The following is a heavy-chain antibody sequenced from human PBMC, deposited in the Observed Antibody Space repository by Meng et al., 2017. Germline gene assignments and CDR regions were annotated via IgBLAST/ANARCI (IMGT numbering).Heavy chain of an antibody. D-gene: IGHD3-10*01. CDR1: GFTFSSYG. CDR2: IWYDGSNK. V-gene: IGHV3-33*01. CDR3: ARDVEEVMVRGVITY. Sequence: GGSLRLSCAASGFTFSSYGMHWVRQAPGKGLEWVAVIWYDGSNKYYADSVKGRFTISRDNSKNTLYLQMNSLRAEDTAVYYCARDVEEVMVRGVITYWGQGTLVTVSS. J-gene: IGHJ4*02.